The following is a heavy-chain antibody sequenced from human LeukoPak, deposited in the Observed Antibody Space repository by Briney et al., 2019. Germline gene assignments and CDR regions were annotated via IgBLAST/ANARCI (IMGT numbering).Heavy chain of an antibody. J-gene: IGHJ6*02. V-gene: IGHV3-33*01. CDR3: ARDYSYGHDGGMDV. D-gene: IGHD5-18*01. Sequence: PERSLRLSCAASGFTFSNYGMHWVRQAPGKGLEWVAVLWYDGSNKYYADSVKGRFTISRDNSKNTLYLQMNSLRADDTAVYYCARDYSYGHDGGMDVWGQGTTVTVSS. CDR2: LWYDGSNK. CDR1: GFTFSNYG.